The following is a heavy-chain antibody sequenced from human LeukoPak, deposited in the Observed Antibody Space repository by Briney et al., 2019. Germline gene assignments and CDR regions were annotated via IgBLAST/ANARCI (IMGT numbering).Heavy chain of an antibody. CDR1: GFTFSRYA. Sequence: GGSLRLSCAASGFTFSRYAMSWVRQAPGKGLEWVSTINDNGGGSYSADSVRGRFTISRDNSKNTLSLQMNSLRAEDTAVYYCAKGHTAGALYCFDYWGQGTLVTVSS. D-gene: IGHD2-21*02. J-gene: IGHJ4*02. CDR2: INDNGGGS. CDR3: AKGHTAGALYCFDY. V-gene: IGHV3-23*01.